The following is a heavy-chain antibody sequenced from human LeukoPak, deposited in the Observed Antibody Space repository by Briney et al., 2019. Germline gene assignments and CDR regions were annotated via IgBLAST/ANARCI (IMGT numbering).Heavy chain of an antibody. V-gene: IGHV3-30*04. CDR2: ISYDGSNK. CDR1: GFAFSTYP. CDR3: AKVTAYYYGSGSYYNEPYFDY. Sequence: GGSLRLSCAASGFAFSTYPVHWVRQAPGKGLEWVAVISYDGSNKYYADSVKGRFTISRDNSKNTLYLQMNSLRAEDTAVYYCAKVTAYYYGSGSYYNEPYFDYWGQGTLVTVSS. J-gene: IGHJ4*02. D-gene: IGHD3-10*01.